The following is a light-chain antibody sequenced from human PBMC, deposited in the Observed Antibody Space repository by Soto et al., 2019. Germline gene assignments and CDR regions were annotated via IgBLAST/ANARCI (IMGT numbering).Light chain of an antibody. J-gene: IGLJ2*01. V-gene: IGLV2-14*01. CDR2: KVS. CDR1: SSNVGGYNY. Sequence: SITISCPGPSSNVGGYNYVSWYRQHPGKGPKFIIYKVSNPSSGVSNRVSGSKSGITASLTISGVHAQNEADYYCSSYTSIRTYVVVGGVTKLTVL. CDR3: SSYTSIRTYVV.